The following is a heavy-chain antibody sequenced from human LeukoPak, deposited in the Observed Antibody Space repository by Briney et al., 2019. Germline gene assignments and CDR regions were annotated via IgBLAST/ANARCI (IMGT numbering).Heavy chain of an antibody. J-gene: IGHJ6*03. CDR2: IKSKIDGGTT. V-gene: IGHV3-15*01. CDR3: TTDPISGYDFLGYMDV. CDR1: GSTFSNAW. Sequence: GGSLRLSCAASGSTFSNAWMSWVRQAPGKGLEWVGRIKSKIDGGTTDYAAPVKGRFTISRDDSKNTLYLQMNSLKTDDTAVYYCTTDPISGYDFLGYMDVWGKGTTVTVSS. D-gene: IGHD5-12*01.